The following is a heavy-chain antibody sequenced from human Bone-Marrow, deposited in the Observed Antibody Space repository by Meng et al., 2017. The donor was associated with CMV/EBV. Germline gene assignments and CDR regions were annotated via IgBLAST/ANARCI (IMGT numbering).Heavy chain of an antibody. CDR3: ARSISVVRALSNVDC. CDR1: GFTFSDYW. D-gene: IGHD3-10*01. J-gene: IGHJ4*02. CDR2: IKYDGSEN. Sequence: GESLKISCTASGFTFSDYWMTWVRQTPGKGLEYVASIKYDGSENYYVHSVNGRFTISRDNAKNSLYLQMTSLRAEDTAIYYCARSISVVRALSNVDCWGQGTLVTVSS. V-gene: IGHV3-7*03.